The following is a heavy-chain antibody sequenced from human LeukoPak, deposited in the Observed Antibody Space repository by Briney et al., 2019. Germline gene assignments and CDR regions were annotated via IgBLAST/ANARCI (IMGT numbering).Heavy chain of an antibody. J-gene: IGHJ6*02. CDR3: ARESYCSSTSCYSDYYYYGMDV. CDR2: ISAYNGNT. CDR1: GYTFTSYG. Sequence: ASVKVSCKASGYTFTSYGISWVRQAPGQGLEWMGWISAYNGNTNYAQKLQGRVTMTTDTSTSTAHMELRSLRSDDTAVYYCARESYCSSTSCYSDYYYYGMDVWGQGTTVTVSS. D-gene: IGHD2-2*01. V-gene: IGHV1-18*01.